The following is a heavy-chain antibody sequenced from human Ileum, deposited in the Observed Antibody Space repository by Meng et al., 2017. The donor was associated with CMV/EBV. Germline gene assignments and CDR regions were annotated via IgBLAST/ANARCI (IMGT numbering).Heavy chain of an antibody. Sequence: SETLSLTCTVSGYSISSGYYWGWIRQPPGKGLEWSGNIYHGGSTYYNPSLKSRVVMSIDTSKNQFSLWLSSVTAADTAIYYCARDREQLYDYWGQGTLVTVSS. J-gene: IGHJ4*02. D-gene: IGHD6-6*01. CDR1: GYSISSGYY. CDR3: ARDREQLYDY. CDR2: IYHGGST. V-gene: IGHV4-38-2*02.